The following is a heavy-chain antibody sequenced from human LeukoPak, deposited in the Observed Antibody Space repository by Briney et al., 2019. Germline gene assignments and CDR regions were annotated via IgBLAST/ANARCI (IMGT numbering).Heavy chain of an antibody. CDR1: GFIFSSFT. Sequence: PGGSLRLSCAASGFIFSSFTMNWVRQAPGEGLEWVSSISSDSKSIYYADSVKGRFIISRDNAKNSLFLQMDSLRAEDTALYYCTRGSYGDYGYWGQGTLVTVSS. V-gene: IGHV3-21*01. J-gene: IGHJ4*02. CDR2: ISSDSKSI. CDR3: TRGSYGDYGY. D-gene: IGHD4-17*01.